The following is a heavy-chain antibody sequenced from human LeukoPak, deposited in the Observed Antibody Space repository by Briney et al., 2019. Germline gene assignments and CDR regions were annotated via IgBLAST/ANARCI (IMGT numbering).Heavy chain of an antibody. Sequence: GGSLRLSCAASGLTFGSYGMHWVRKAPGKGLEWVAFIGYDGSNKYYADSVKGRFTISRDNSKNTLYLQMNSLRAEDTAVYYCAKDPHTVGYYDFWSGPVPYYMDVWGKGTTVTVSS. CDR2: IGYDGSNK. D-gene: IGHD3-3*01. CDR1: GLTFGSYG. V-gene: IGHV3-30*02. J-gene: IGHJ6*03. CDR3: AKDPHTVGYYDFWSGPVPYYMDV.